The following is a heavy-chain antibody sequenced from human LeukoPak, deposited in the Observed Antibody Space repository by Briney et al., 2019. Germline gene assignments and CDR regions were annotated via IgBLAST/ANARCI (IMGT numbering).Heavy chain of an antibody. CDR2: ISSSSSTI. D-gene: IGHD3-22*01. V-gene: IGHV3-48*01. CDR1: GFTFSSYS. CDR3: ARDRHRYSYDSSGYPPY. Sequence: GGSLRLSCAASGFTFSSYSMIWVRQAPGKGLEWVSYISSSSSTIYYADSVKGRFTISRDNAKNSLYLQMNSLRAEDTAVYYCARDRHRYSYDSSGYPPYWGQGTLVTVSS. J-gene: IGHJ4*02.